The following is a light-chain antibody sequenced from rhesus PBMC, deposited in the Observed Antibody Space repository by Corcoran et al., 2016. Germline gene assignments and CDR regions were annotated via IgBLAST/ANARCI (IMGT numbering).Light chain of an antibody. CDR1: QSVGYS. V-gene: IGKV3-24*04. Sequence: EIVMTQSPATLSLSPGERATLSCRASQSVGYSLAWYQQKPGQVPRLLIYGVSSRATGIPDRFSGRGSGTDFLLTINRREPEDVAVWYCLQLSSWPTFGGGAKVEVK. CDR3: LQLSSWPT. J-gene: IGKJ4*01. CDR2: GVS.